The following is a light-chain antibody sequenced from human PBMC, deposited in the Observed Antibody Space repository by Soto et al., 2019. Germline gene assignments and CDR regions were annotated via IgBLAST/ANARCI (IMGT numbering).Light chain of an antibody. CDR2: HAS. V-gene: IGKV1-5*01. CDR3: QQYNSYS. J-gene: IGKJ1*01. Sequence: DIQMTQSPSTLSASVGDRVTVTCRASQSIGSWLAWYQQKPGKAPKLLIYHASTLESGVPSRFSGSGSGTEFTLTISSLQPDDFATYYCQQYNSYSFGQGTKVGIK. CDR1: QSIGSW.